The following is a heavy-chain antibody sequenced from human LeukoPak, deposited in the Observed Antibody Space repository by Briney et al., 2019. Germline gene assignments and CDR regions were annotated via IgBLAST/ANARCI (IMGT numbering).Heavy chain of an antibody. V-gene: IGHV1-69*13. CDR3: ARTGPSGSYLNYFDY. D-gene: IGHD1-26*01. CDR2: IIPIFGTA. Sequence: ASVNVSCKASGGTFSSYAISWVRQAPGQGLEWMGGIIPIFGTANYAQKFQGRVTITADESTSTAYMELSSLRSEDTAVYYCARTGPSGSYLNYFDYWGQGTLVTVSS. CDR1: GGTFSSYA. J-gene: IGHJ4*02.